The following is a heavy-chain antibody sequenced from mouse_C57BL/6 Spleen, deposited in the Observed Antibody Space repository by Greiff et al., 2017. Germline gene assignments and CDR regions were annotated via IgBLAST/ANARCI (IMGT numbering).Heavy chain of an antibody. CDR1: GYTFTSYW. Sequence: QVQLQQPGAELVKPGASVKLSCKASGYTFTSYWMHWVKQRPGQGLEWIGMIHPNSGSTNYNEKFKSKATLTVDKSSSTAYMQLSSLTSEDSAVYYCAVYDYDASYYFDYGGQGTTLTVSS. CDR3: AVYDYDASYYFDY. V-gene: IGHV1-64*01. D-gene: IGHD2-4*01. CDR2: IHPNSGST. J-gene: IGHJ2*01.